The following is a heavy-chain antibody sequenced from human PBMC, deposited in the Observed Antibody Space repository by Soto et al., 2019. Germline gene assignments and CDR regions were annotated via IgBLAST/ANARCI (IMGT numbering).Heavy chain of an antibody. D-gene: IGHD2-2*01. CDR3: ARQFCSSTSCPRAVYYYYMDV. J-gene: IGHJ6*03. CDR2: IYYSGST. Sequence: SETLSLTCTVSGGSISSSSYYWGWIRQPPGKGLEWIGSIYYSGSTYYNPSLKSRVTISVDTSKNQFSLKLSSVTAADTAVYYCARQFCSSTSCPRAVYYYYMDVWGKGTTVTVSS. CDR1: GGSISSSSYY. V-gene: IGHV4-39*01.